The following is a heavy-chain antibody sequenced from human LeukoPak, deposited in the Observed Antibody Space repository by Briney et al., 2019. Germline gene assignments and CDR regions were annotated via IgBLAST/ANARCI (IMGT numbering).Heavy chain of an antibody. CDR3: GRGPSGGNGFSY. CDR1: GFTFSSYW. J-gene: IGHJ4*02. V-gene: IGHV3-7*04. D-gene: IGHD2-15*01. Sequence: GGSLRLSCAASGFTFSSYWMSWVRQAPGKGLEWVANIKQDGSERYYVDSVKGRFTISRDSAKNSLYLQMNSLRAVDTAVYYCGRGPSGGNGFSYWGLGTLVTVSS. CDR2: IKQDGSER.